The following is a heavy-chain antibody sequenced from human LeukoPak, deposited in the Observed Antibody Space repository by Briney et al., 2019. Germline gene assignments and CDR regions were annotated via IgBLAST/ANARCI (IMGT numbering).Heavy chain of an antibody. J-gene: IGHJ6*02. V-gene: IGHV3-33*08. D-gene: IGHD3-10*01. CDR1: GFAFSSYG. Sequence: PGGSLRLSCAASGFAFSSYGMHWVRQAPGRGLEWVAVIWYDGSNKYYADSVKGRFTISRDNSENTLYLQMNSLRAEDTAVYYCARGVGNYYYGMDVWGQGTTVTVSS. CDR3: ARGVGNYYYGMDV. CDR2: IWYDGSNK.